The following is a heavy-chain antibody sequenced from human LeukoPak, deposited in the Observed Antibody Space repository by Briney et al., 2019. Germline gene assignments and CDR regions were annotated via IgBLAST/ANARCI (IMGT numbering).Heavy chain of an antibody. CDR3: ARDRRARAGVPGGAFDI. Sequence: ASVNVSCKASGYTFTSYAMHWVRQAPGQRLEWMGWINAGNGNTKYSQKFQGRVTITRDTSASTAYMGLSSLRSEDTAVYYCARDRRARAGVPGGAFDIWGQGTMVTVSS. V-gene: IGHV1-3*01. J-gene: IGHJ3*02. CDR1: GYTFTSYA. CDR2: INAGNGNT. D-gene: IGHD3-10*01.